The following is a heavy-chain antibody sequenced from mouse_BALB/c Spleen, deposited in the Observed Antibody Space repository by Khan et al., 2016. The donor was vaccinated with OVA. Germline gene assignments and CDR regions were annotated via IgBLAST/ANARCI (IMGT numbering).Heavy chain of an antibody. V-gene: IGHV3-2*02. D-gene: IGHD1-1*01. CDR3: ARSVTITTVVATDFDY. CDR2: ISYSGRT. Sequence: EVQLQESGPGLVKPSQSLSLTCTVTGYSITSDYAWNWIRQFPGNKLEWMGYISYSGRTSYNPSLKSRISIPRDTSKNQFFLQLHSVTTEDTATYYCARSVTITTVVATDFDYWGQGTTLTVSS. J-gene: IGHJ2*01. CDR1: GYSITSDYA.